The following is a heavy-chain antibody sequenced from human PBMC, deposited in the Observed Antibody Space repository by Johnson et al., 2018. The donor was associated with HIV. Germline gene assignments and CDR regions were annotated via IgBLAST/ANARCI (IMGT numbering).Heavy chain of an antibody. CDR3: IKETGANSAFDS. Sequence: EQLVESGGGLVQPGGSLRLSCIGSGFTFSRYAVSWVRQTPGKRLEWVSAISNSGGATHYADSVKGRFRISRDNSKDTVYLKVNSLRGEETALCYCIKETGANSAFDSWGQGTTVTVSS. J-gene: IGHJ3*02. D-gene: IGHD1-7*01. CDR1: GFTFSRYA. V-gene: IGHV3-23*04. CDR2: ISNSGGAT.